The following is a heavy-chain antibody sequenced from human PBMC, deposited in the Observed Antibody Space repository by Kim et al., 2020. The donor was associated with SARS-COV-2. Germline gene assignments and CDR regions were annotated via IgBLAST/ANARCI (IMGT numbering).Heavy chain of an antibody. CDR2: IKQDGSEK. V-gene: IGHV3-7*03. Sequence: GGSLRLSCAASGFTFSSYWMSWVRQAPGKGLEWVANIKQDGSEKYYVDSVKGRFTISRDNAKNSLYLQMNSLRAEDTAVYYCARDNGERGSYYLSYIDYWGQGTLVTVSS. CDR3: ARDNGERGSYYLSYIDY. CDR1: GFTFSSYW. J-gene: IGHJ4*02. D-gene: IGHD1-26*01.